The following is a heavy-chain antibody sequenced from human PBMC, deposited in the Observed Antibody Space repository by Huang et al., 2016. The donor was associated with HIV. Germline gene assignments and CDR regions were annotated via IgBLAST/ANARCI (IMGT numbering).Heavy chain of an antibody. Sequence: QVQLQESGPGLVKPSQTLSLTCSVAGGSISSGNYYWSWIRQPAGQGLEWIGHIYTSGITIFNSALKSRVTISVATSKNQFSLMLSSVTSADTAVYYCARLTGYSTFDIWGHGTVVTVSS. CDR1: GGSISSGNYY. V-gene: IGHV4-61*09. CDR2: IYTSGIT. D-gene: IGHD3-9*01. CDR3: ARLTGYSTFDI. J-gene: IGHJ3*02.